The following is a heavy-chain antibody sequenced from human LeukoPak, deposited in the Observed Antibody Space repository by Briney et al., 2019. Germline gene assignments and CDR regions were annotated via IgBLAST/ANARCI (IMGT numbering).Heavy chain of an antibody. V-gene: IGHV3-23*01. D-gene: IGHD6-19*01. CDR1: GFTFSSYA. CDR3: AKDLKANPVAGRHFDY. CDR2: ISGSGGST. Sequence: GGSLRLSCAASGFTFSSYAMSWVRQAPGKGLEWVSAISGSGGSTYYADSVKGRFTISRDNSKNMLYLQMNSLRAEDTAVYYCAKDLKANPVAGRHFDYWGQGTLVTVSS. J-gene: IGHJ4*02.